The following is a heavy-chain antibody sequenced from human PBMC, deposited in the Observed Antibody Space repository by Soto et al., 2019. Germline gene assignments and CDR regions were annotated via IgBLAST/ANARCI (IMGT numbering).Heavy chain of an antibody. Sequence: VASVKVCCKASGGTFSSYTISWVRQAPGQGLEWMGRIIPILGIANYAQKFQGRVTITADKSTSTAYMELSSLRSEDTAVYYCARVPAAAGTVWFDPWGQGTLVTVSS. V-gene: IGHV1-69*02. D-gene: IGHD6-13*01. CDR2: IIPILGIA. CDR3: ARVPAAAGTVWFDP. J-gene: IGHJ5*02. CDR1: GGTFSSYT.